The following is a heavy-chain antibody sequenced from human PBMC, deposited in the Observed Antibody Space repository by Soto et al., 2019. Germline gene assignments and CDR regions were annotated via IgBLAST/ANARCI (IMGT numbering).Heavy chain of an antibody. CDR2: IYYSGST. CDR3: ARQVDSAWFTHFDY. Sequence: QLQLQESGPGLVKPSETLSLTCSVSGGSMSSSPYYWGWIRQPPEKGLEWIGTIYYSGSTYYNPSLASRLTISVDSSKNQFSLKLTSATAADTAVYYCARQVDSAWFTHFDYWGPGMLVTVSS. V-gene: IGHV4-39*01. CDR1: GGSMSSSPYY. J-gene: IGHJ4*02. D-gene: IGHD6-19*01.